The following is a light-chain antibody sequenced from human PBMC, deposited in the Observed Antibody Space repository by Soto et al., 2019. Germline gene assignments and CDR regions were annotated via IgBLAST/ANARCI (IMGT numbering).Light chain of an antibody. CDR2: TAS. CDR3: QQAASFPIT. J-gene: IGKJ5*01. Sequence: IQMTQSPSTLSGYLGDRVTITCRACQSISSWLAWYQQKPGKAPKLLIYTASSLESGVPSRFSGSGSGTDFTLTINGLQPEDFATYYCQQAASFPITFGQGTRLEI. CDR1: QSISSW. V-gene: IGKV1-5*03.